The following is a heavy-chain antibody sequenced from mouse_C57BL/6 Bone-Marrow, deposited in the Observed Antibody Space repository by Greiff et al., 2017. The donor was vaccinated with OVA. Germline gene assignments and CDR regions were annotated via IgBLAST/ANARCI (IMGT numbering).Heavy chain of an antibody. CDR1: GFTFSSYA. CDR2: ISDGGSYT. J-gene: IGHJ2*01. D-gene: IGHD2-2*01. V-gene: IGHV5-4*01. Sequence: EVHLVESGGGLVKPGGSLKLSCAASGFTFSSYAMSWVRQTPEKRLEWVATISDGGSYTYYPDNVKGRFTISRDNAKNNLYLQMSHLKSEDTAMYYCARDRGYPHFDYWGQGTTLTVSS. CDR3: ARDRGYPHFDY.